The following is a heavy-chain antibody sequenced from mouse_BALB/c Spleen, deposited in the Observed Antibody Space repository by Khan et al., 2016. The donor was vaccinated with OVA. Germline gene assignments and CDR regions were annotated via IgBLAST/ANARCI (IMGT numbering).Heavy chain of an antibody. CDR3: ARWGSTTGSAY. J-gene: IGHJ3*01. CDR1: GYTYTSYV. D-gene: IGHD2-14*01. Sequence: EVQLQESGPELVKPGASVKMSCKASGYTYTSYVMHWVKQKPGQGLEWIGYINPYNDGTKYDEKFKGKATLISDKSSSTAYMELSSLTSEDSAVYYCARWGSTTGSAYWGQGTMVTVSA. CDR2: INPYNDGT. V-gene: IGHV1S136*01.